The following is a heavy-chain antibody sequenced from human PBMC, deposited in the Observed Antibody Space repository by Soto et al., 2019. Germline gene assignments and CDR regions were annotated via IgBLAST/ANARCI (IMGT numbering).Heavy chain of an antibody. CDR3: AKDRASGKNHPSYYYRMDV. Sequence: GGSLRLSCAASGFTFSSYGMHWVRQAPGKGLEWVAVISYDGSNKYYADSVKGRFTISRDNSKNTLYLQMNSLRAEDTAVYYCAKDRASGKNHPSYYYRMDVWGQGTTVTVSS. D-gene: IGHD1-26*01. CDR2: ISYDGSNK. V-gene: IGHV3-30*18. J-gene: IGHJ6*02. CDR1: GFTFSSYG.